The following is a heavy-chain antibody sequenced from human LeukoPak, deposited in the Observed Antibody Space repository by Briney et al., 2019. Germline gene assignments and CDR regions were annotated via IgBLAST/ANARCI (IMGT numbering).Heavy chain of an antibody. CDR3: AKVRYCSGVNCHPADN. D-gene: IGHD2-15*01. V-gene: IGHV3-30*02. Sequence: PGGSLRLSCAASGFTFSDYSMHWVRQAPGKGLNWVAFIRYDGNNKYYADSVKGRFTISRDNSKNMLYLEMNSLSTEDTAVYYCAKVRYCSGVNCHPADNWGQGTLVTVSS. CDR1: GFTFSDYS. CDR2: IRYDGNNK. J-gene: IGHJ4*02.